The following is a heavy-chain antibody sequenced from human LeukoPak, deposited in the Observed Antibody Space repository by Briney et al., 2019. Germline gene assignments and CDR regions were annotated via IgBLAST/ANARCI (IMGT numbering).Heavy chain of an antibody. Sequence: SGTLFLTCAVAGGSISSTYWWTWVRPRPGKGLEWIGEINHSGTTHYNPSLEVRVTISLDKAKNQFSLRVTSVTAADTAVYYWARDVPGSGLNLDYWGQGTLVAVSS. J-gene: IGHJ4*02. CDR1: GGSISSTYW. CDR2: INHSGTT. V-gene: IGHV4-4*02. D-gene: IGHD3-10*01. CDR3: ARDVPGSGLNLDY.